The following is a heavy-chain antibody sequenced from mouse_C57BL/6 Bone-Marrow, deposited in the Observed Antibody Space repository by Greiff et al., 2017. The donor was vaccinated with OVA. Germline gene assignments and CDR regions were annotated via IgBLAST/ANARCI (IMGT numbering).Heavy chain of an antibody. V-gene: IGHV5-9-1*02. CDR2: ISSGGDYT. Sequence: DVKLVESGEGLVKPGGSLKLSCAASGFTFSSYAMSWVRQTPEKRLEWVAYISSGGDYTYYADTVQGRFTISRDNARNTMYLQMSSLKSEDTAMYYCTRADGNCLYYAVDDWGQGTSVTVAS. CDR1: GFTFSSYA. D-gene: IGHD2-1*01. J-gene: IGHJ4*01. CDR3: TRADGNCLYYAVDD.